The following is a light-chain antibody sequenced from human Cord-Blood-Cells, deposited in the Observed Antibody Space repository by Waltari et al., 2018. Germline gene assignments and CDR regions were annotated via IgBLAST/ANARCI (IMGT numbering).Light chain of an antibody. CDR2: GGS. V-gene: IGLV2-23*01. Sequence: QSALTQPASVSGSPGQSITISCTGTSSDVGSYNLVSWYQQHPGKAPKLMIYGGSKRPSGVSNRFSGSQSGHTASLTISGLQAEDEADYYCCSYAGSWVFGGGTKLTVL. CDR1: SSDVGSYNL. J-gene: IGLJ3*02. CDR3: CSYAGSWV.